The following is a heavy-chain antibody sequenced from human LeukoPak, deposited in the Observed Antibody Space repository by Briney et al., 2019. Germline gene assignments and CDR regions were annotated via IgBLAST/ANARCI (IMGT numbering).Heavy chain of an antibody. CDR3: ARRSHCSSTSCPRGHYYYYYMDV. V-gene: IGHV4-39*01. D-gene: IGHD2-2*01. CDR1: GGSISSSSYY. J-gene: IGHJ6*03. Sequence: PSETLSLTCTVSGGSISSSSYYWGWIRQPPGKGLEWIGSIYYSGSTYYNPSLKSRVTISVDTSKNQFSLKLSSVTAADTAVYCCARRSHCSSTSCPRGHYYYYYMDVWGKGTTVTVSS. CDR2: IYYSGST.